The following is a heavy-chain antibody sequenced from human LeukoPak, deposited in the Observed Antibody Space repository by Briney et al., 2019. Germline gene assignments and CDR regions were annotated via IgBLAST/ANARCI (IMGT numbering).Heavy chain of an antibody. CDR1: GGSISSYY. D-gene: IGHD3-22*01. V-gene: IGHV4-59*08. Sequence: SETLSLTCTVSGGSISSYYWSWIRQPPGKGLEWIGYIYYSGSTNYNPSLKSRVTISVDTSKNQFSLKLSSVTAADTAVYYCARLYYYDSFYFDYWGQGTLVTVSS. J-gene: IGHJ4*02. CDR3: ARLYYYDSFYFDY. CDR2: IYYSGST.